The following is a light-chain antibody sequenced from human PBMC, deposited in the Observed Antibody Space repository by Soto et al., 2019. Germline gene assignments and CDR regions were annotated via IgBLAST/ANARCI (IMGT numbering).Light chain of an antibody. J-gene: IGLJ2*01. V-gene: IGLV1-36*01. CDR1: SSNIGNNA. CDR2: YDD. CDR3: AAWDDSLNGPV. Sequence: QSVLTQPPSVSEAPRQRVTISCTGSSSNIGNNAVNSYQQLPGKAPRLLIYYDDLLPSGVSDRFSGSKSGTSASLAISGLQSEDEAEYYCAAWDDSLNGPVFGGGTKLTVL.